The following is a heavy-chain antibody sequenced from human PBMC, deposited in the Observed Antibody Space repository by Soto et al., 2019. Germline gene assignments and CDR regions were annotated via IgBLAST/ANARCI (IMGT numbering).Heavy chain of an antibody. J-gene: IGHJ3*02. D-gene: IGHD3-3*01. CDR3: ARGHDFWSGYSALDI. CDR1: GGSISSGGYY. CDR2: IHYSGSA. V-gene: IGHV4-31*03. Sequence: QVQLQESGPGLVKPSQTLSLTCTVSGGSISSGGYYWSWIRQHPGKALEWIGYIHYSGSAYHNPSLKSRVTISKDTSKNQFSLKLGSVTVADTAVYYCARGHDFWSGYSALDIWGRGTMVTVSS.